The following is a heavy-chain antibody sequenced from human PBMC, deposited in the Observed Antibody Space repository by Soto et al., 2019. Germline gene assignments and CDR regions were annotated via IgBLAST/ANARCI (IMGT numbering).Heavy chain of an antibody. J-gene: IGHJ4*02. CDR3: ANVSGSWYAGFFDL. V-gene: IGHV3-23*01. D-gene: IGHD2-8*01. CDR1: GFTFSSYA. Sequence: GGSLRLSCAASGFTFSSYAMSWVRQAPGKVLEWVSAISGSGGSTYYADSVKGRFTISRDNSKNTLYLQMNTLRAEDTAIYYCANVSGSWYAGFFDLWGQGTLVTVSS. CDR2: ISGSGGST.